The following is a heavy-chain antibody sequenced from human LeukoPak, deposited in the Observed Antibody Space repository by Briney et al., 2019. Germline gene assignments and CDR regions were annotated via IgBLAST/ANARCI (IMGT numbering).Heavy chain of an antibody. V-gene: IGHV1-2*06. CDR3: ARDLRFGEFLSTDY. D-gene: IGHD3-10*01. CDR2: INPNSGGT. CDR1: GYTFTSYG. Sequence: ASVKVSCKASGYTFTSYGISWVRQAPGQGLEWMGRINPNSGGTNSAQKFQGRVTMTRDTSISTAYMELSRLRSDDTAVYYCARDLRFGEFLSTDYWGQGTLVTVSS. J-gene: IGHJ4*02.